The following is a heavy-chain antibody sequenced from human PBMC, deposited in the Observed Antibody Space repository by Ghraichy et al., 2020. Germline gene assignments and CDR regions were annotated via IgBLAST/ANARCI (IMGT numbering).Heavy chain of an antibody. CDR2: IYSGGST. J-gene: IGHJ3*02. CDR3: ARATGTTPEDDAFDI. D-gene: IGHD1-7*01. Sequence: GGSLRLSCAASGFTVSSNYMSWVRQAPGKGLEWVSVIYSGGSTYYADSVKGRFTISRDNSKNTLYLQMNSLRAEDTAVYYCARATGTTPEDDAFDIWGQGTMVTVSS. V-gene: IGHV3-66*02. CDR1: GFTVSSNY.